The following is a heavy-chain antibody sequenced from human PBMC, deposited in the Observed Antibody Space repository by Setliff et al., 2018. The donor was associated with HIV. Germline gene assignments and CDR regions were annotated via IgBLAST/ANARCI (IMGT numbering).Heavy chain of an antibody. J-gene: IGHJ4*02. CDR2: ISASGNT. CDR3: ARRKSGSSYRFFNY. D-gene: IGHD3-16*02. V-gene: IGHV4-61*09. CDR1: GPPIAIGSYY. Sequence: SETLSLTCTASGPPIAIGSYYWTWIRQPAGRGLEWIGHISASGNTKYSPTLQSRVTLSVNPSTNQFSLNLTSVTAADTAVYYCARRKSGSSYRFFNYWGLGSLVTVSS.